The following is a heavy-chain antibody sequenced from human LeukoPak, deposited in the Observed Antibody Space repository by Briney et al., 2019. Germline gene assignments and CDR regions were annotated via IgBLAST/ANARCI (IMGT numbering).Heavy chain of an antibody. J-gene: IGHJ4*02. V-gene: IGHV3-33*01. CDR3: AGNVDTALGY. CDR1: GFTFSSYG. D-gene: IGHD5-18*01. Sequence: GGPLRLSCAASGFTFSSYGMHWVRQAPGKGLEWVAVIWYDGSNKYYADSVKGRFTISRDNSKNTLYLQMNSLRAEDTAVYYCAGNVDTALGYWGQGTLVTVSS. CDR2: IWYDGSNK.